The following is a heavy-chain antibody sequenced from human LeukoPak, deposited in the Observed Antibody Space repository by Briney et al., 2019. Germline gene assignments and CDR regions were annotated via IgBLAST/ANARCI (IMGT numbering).Heavy chain of an antibody. CDR3: ARDLDHAYSYGYYFDY. CDR2: ISTYNGNS. V-gene: IGHV1-18*01. CDR1: GYTFTSYG. D-gene: IGHD5-18*01. Sequence: GASVKVSCKASGYTFTSYGISWVRQAPGQGLEWLGWISTYNGNSNYAQKVQGRVTTTTDTSTSTAYMELRSLRSDDTAVYYCARDLDHAYSYGYYFDYWGQGTLVTVSS. J-gene: IGHJ4*02.